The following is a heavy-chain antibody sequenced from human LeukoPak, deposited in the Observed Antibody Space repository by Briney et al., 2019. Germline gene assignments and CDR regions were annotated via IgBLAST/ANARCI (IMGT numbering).Heavy chain of an antibody. CDR3: ARDSGDSGYDSNVDY. J-gene: IGHJ4*02. Sequence: GRSLRLSCAASGFTFSSYGMHWVRQAPGKGLEWVAVIWYDGSNKYYADSVKGRFTISRDNSKNTLYLQMNSLRAEDTAVYYCARDSGDSGYDSNVDYWGQGTLVTVSS. V-gene: IGHV3-33*01. CDR2: IWYDGSNK. CDR1: GFTFSSYG. D-gene: IGHD5-12*01.